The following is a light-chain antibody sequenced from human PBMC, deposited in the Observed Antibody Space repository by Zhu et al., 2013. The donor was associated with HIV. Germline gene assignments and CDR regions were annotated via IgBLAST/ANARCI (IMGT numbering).Light chain of an antibody. V-gene: IGKV1-9*01. J-gene: IGKJ3*01. CDR2: AAS. Sequence: DIQMTQSPSTLSASVGDRVTITCRASQDIGKYLAWYQQRPGRAPNLLVYAASTTQSGVPSRFGGRGSGTEFTLTIDSLQPEDFATYYCQHVNDNAAFGPGTNLDV. CDR1: QDIGKY. CDR3: QHVNDNAA.